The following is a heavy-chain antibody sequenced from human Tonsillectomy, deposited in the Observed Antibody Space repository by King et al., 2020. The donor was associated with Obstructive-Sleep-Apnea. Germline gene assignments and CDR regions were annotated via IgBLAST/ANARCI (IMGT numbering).Heavy chain of an antibody. CDR2: IYYGGNT. J-gene: IGHJ4*02. CDR3: ARDLAGFY. CDR1: GGSISSFY. D-gene: IGHD3-10*01. Sequence: PLQESGPGLVKPSETLSLTCSVSGGSISSFYWSWIRQPPGKGLEWIGYIYYGGNTNYNPSLKSRVTISVDTSKNQFSLKLTSVTAADTAVYYCARDLAGFYWGQGPLVTVSS. V-gene: IGHV4-59*01.